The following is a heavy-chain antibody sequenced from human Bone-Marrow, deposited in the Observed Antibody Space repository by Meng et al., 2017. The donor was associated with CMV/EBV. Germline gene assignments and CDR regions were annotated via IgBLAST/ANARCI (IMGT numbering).Heavy chain of an antibody. D-gene: IGHD7-27*01. CDR3: ARGKLGHFDY. CDR2: IIPILGIA. J-gene: IGHJ4*02. CDR1: GGTFSSYT. Sequence: SVKVSCKASGGTFSSYTISWVRQAPGQGLEGMGRIIPILGIANYAQKFQGRVTITADKSTSTAYMELSSLRSEDTAVYYCARGKLGHFDYWGQGTLVTVSS. V-gene: IGHV1-69*02.